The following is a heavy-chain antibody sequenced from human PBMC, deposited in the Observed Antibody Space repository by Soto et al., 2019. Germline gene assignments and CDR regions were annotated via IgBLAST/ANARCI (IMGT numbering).Heavy chain of an antibody. CDR1: GGTISSGDYY. Sequence: SETMSLTCTVSGGTISSGDYYWSWIRKPPGKGLEWIGYIYYSGSTYYNPSLKSRVTISVDTSKNQFSLKLSSVTAADTAVYYCARDSHYYYGSGSPMGFDPWGQGTLVTVSS. CDR2: IYYSGST. CDR3: ARDSHYYYGSGSPMGFDP. V-gene: IGHV4-30-4*01. D-gene: IGHD3-10*01. J-gene: IGHJ5*02.